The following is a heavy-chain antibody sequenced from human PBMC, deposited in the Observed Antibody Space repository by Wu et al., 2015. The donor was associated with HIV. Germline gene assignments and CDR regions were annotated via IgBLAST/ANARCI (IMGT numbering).Heavy chain of an antibody. Sequence: QFQLVQSGAEVKNPGSSVRVSCKASGGTFSNYALSWVRQAPGQGLEWMGRLIPIYGTPNYAQKFQGRVTITADESTSTAYMDLSSVRSEDTAVYYCAGGGGRTSMDPFDYWGQGTLVTVSS. CDR3: AGGGGRTSMDPFDY. D-gene: IGHD5-18*01. CDR1: GGTFSNYA. V-gene: IGHV1-69*13. CDR2: LIPIYGTP. J-gene: IGHJ4*02.